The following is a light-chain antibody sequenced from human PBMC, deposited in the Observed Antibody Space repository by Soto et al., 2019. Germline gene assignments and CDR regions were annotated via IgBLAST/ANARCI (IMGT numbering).Light chain of an antibody. CDR2: GAT. V-gene: IGKV1-6*01. CDR3: LQDYNYPWT. Sequence: ATQMTQSPSSLSASVGDRVTISCRASQGISNYLAWYQQRPEKAPKLLIFGATTLPRGVPSRFSASGSGPDFTLTISSLQSEDFATYYCLQDYNYPWTFGQGTKVDIK. CDR1: QGISNY. J-gene: IGKJ1*01.